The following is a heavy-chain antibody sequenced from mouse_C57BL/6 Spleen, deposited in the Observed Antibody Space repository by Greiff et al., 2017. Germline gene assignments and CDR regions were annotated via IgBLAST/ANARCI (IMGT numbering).Heavy chain of an antibody. Sequence: EVHLVESEGGLVQPGSSMKLSCTASGFTFSDYYMAWVRQVPEKGLEWVANINYDGSSTYYLDSLKSRFIISRDNAKNILYLQMSSLKSEDTATYYCARVGVTTDFDYWGQGTTLTVSS. CDR3: ARVGVTTDFDY. CDR1: GFTFSDYY. J-gene: IGHJ2*01. D-gene: IGHD2-2*01. V-gene: IGHV5-16*01. CDR2: INYDGSST.